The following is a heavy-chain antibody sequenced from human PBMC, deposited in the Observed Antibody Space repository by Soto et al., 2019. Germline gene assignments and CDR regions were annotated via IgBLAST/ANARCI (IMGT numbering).Heavy chain of an antibody. CDR1: GYTLNEVA. CDR2: FDPEEAET. D-gene: IGHD4-17*01. Sequence: QVQLVQSGAEVKKPGASVKVSCKVSGYTLNEVAMHWVRQAPGKGLEWLGGFDPEEAETIYAQHFQGRVTMTEDTSTDTVYMELSSLRSEATALYCCTTYHGDYNFDHWGQGTLVTVSS. J-gene: IGHJ5*02. CDR3: TTYHGDYNFDH. V-gene: IGHV1-24*01.